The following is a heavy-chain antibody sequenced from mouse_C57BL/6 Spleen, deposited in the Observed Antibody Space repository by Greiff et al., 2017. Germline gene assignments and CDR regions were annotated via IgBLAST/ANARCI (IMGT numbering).Heavy chain of an antibody. D-gene: IGHD1-1*01. Sequence: EVQLVESGPGLVKPSQSLSLTCSVTGYSITSGYYWNWIRQFPGNKLEWMGYISYDGSNNYNPSLKNRISITRDTSKNQFFLKLNSVTTEDTATYYCATVVDYFDYWGQGTTLTVSS. CDR2: ISYDGSN. J-gene: IGHJ2*01. CDR1: GYSITSGYY. V-gene: IGHV3-6*01. CDR3: ATVVDYFDY.